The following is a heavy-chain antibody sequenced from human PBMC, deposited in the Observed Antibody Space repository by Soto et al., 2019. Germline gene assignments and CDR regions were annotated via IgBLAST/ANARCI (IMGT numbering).Heavy chain of an antibody. Sequence: TLSLTCTVSGGSISSGGYYWSWIRQHPGKGLEWIGYIYYSGSTYYNPSLKSRVTISVDTSKDQFSLKLSSLVAADTAVYYCARHSPPFFYGSGPWDVWGQGTTVTVSS. V-gene: IGHV4-31*03. J-gene: IGHJ6*02. CDR3: ARHSPPFFYGSGPWDV. CDR1: GGSISSGGYY. D-gene: IGHD3-10*01. CDR2: IYYSGST.